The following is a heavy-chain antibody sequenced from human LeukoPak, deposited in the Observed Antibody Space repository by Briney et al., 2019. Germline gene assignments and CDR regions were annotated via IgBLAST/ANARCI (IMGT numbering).Heavy chain of an antibody. Sequence: ASVKVSCKASGYTFHSYDINWVRQATGQGLEWMAWMNPNSGNTGYAQKFQGRVTITADESTSTAYMELSSLRSEDTAVYYCALYYYDSSGYPTSFDYWGQGTLVTVSS. J-gene: IGHJ4*02. CDR2: MNPNSGNT. V-gene: IGHV1-8*03. D-gene: IGHD3-22*01. CDR3: ALYYYDSSGYPTSFDY. CDR1: GYTFHSYD.